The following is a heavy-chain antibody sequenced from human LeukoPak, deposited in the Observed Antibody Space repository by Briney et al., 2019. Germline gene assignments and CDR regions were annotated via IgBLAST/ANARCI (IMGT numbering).Heavy chain of an antibody. J-gene: IGHJ4*02. D-gene: IGHD2-21*01. Sequence: SETLSLTCTVSGGSISSSSYYWGWIRQPPGKGLEWIGNIYYSGSTYYNPSLQSRVTISVDTSKNQFSLKLSSVTAADTAVYYCAKDDSNLWHYFDYWGQGTLVTVSS. CDR1: GGSISSSSYY. V-gene: IGHV4-39*02. CDR3: AKDDSNLWHYFDY. CDR2: IYYSGST.